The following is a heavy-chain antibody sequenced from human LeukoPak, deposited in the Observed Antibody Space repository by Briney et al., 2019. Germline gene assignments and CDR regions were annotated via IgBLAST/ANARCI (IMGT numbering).Heavy chain of an antibody. Sequence: GGPLRLSCAASGFTFSSYWMSWVRQAPGKGLEWVANIKQDGSEKYYVDSVKGRFTISRDNAKNSLYLQMNSLRAENTAVYYCARSGGYCSGGSCYRIVYWGQGTLVTVSS. D-gene: IGHD2-15*01. V-gene: IGHV3-7*01. J-gene: IGHJ4*02. CDR1: GFTFSSYW. CDR2: IKQDGSEK. CDR3: ARSGGYCSGGSCYRIVY.